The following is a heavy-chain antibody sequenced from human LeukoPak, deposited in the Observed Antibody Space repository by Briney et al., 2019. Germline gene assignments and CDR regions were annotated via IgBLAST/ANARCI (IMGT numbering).Heavy chain of an antibody. CDR2: ISASGGST. CDR1: GFTFSTYA. D-gene: IGHD6-19*01. V-gene: IGHV3-23*01. CDR3: AKMKGVSGPYYFDY. Sequence: PGGSLRLSCAASGFTFSTYAMSWVRQAPGKGLEWVSAISASGGSTYYADSVKGRFTISRDTSKNTLYLQMNSLRAEDTAVYYCAKMKGVSGPYYFDYWGQGTLVTVSS. J-gene: IGHJ4*02.